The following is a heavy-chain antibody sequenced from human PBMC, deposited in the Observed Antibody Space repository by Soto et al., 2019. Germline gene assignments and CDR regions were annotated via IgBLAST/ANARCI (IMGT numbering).Heavy chain of an antibody. J-gene: IGHJ4*02. CDR3: THVRGGTLVDY. CDR2: IYWDDDK. D-gene: IGHD3-16*01. CDR1: GFSLSTSGVA. V-gene: IGHV2-5*02. Sequence: QITLKESGPTLVKPTQTLKLTCTFSGFSLSTSGVAVGWIRQPPGKALEWLAVIYWDDDKRYSPSLKSRLTITKDTSKNQVVLTMTNMDPVDTATYYCTHVRGGTLVDYWGQGTLVTVSS.